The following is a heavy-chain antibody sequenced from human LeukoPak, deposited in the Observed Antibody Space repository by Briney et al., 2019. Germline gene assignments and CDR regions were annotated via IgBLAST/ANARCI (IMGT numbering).Heavy chain of an antibody. CDR2: ISYDGRNK. CDR3: AKAPYYDSSSYYLDY. D-gene: IGHD3-22*01. CDR1: GFTFSSYG. J-gene: IGHJ4*02. V-gene: IGHV3-30*18. Sequence: TGGSLRLSCAASGFTFSSYGMHWVRQAPGKGLEWVALISYDGRNKFYADSVKGRFTISRDNSKSTLHLQMNSLRAEDTAVYYCAKAPYYDSSSYYLDYWGQGTLVTVSS.